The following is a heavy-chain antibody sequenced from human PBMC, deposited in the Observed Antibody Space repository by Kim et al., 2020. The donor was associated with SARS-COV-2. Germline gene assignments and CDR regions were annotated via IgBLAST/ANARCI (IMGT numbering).Heavy chain of an antibody. CDR2: ISVNKRNT. V-gene: IGHV1-18*01. CDR1: GYAFTTYG. CDR3: ARDRLGSTWNGYYYYYGMDV. D-gene: IGHD1-1*01. J-gene: IGHJ6*02. Sequence: ASVKVSCKASGYAFTTYGISWVRQAPGQGLEWMGWISVNKRNTNYAQKFQGRVTMTTDTSTSTAYMELRSLRSDDTALYYCARDRLGSTWNGYYYYYGMDVWGQGTTVTVSS.